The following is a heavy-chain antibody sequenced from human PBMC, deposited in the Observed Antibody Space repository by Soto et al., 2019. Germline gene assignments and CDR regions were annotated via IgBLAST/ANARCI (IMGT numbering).Heavy chain of an antibody. CDR2: IIPIFGTA. D-gene: IGHD6-13*01. CDR1: GGTFSSYA. Sequence: QVQLVQSVAEVKKPGSSVKVSCKASGGTFSSYAISWVRQAPGQGLEWMGGIIPIFGTANYAQKFQGRVTITADKSTSTAYMELSSLRSEDTAVYYCAKTAGVYSSSWHPPFDYWGQGTLVTVSS. J-gene: IGHJ4*02. CDR3: AKTAGVYSSSWHPPFDY. V-gene: IGHV1-69*06.